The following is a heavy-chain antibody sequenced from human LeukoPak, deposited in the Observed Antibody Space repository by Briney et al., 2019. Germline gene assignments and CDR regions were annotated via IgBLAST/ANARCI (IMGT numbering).Heavy chain of an antibody. CDR3: ARRIAGAGSDY. V-gene: IGHV5-51*01. J-gene: IGHJ4*02. CDR2: IYPGDSDT. CDR1: GYSFTSYW. Sequence: GGSLKISCKGSGYSFTSYWIGWVRQMPGKGLEWMGIIYPGDSDTRYSPSFEGQVTISADMSIRTAYLQWSSLKASDTAMYYCARRIAGAGSDYWGQGTLVTVSS. D-gene: IGHD6-13*01.